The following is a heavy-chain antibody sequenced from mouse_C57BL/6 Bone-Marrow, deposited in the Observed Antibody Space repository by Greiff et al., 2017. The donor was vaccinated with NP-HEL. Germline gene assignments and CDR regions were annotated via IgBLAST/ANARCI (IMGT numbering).Heavy chain of an antibody. J-gene: IGHJ4*01. V-gene: IGHV1-75*01. CDR3: AREGYYYGSFYAMDY. D-gene: IGHD1-1*01. CDR2: IFPGSGST. Sequence: VQLQQSGPELVKPGASVKISCKASGYTFTDYYINWVKQRPGQGLEWIGWIFPGSGSTYYNEKFKGKATLTVDKSSSTAYMLLSSLTSEDSAVYFCAREGYYYGSFYAMDYWGQGTSVTVSS. CDR1: GYTFTDYY.